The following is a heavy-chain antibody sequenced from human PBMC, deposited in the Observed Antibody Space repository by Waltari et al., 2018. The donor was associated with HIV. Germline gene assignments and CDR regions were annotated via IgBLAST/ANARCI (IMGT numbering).Heavy chain of an antibody. Sequence: QVHLQESGPGLVKPSETLSLTCTVSGGSISSYYWSWIRQPPGKGLEWIGYIYYSGSTTYNPSRKSRVTISVDTSKNQFSLKLSSVTAADTAVYYCARQTAMVTSYFDYWGQGTLVTVSS. CDR1: GGSISSYY. CDR3: ARQTAMVTSYFDY. CDR2: IYYSGST. D-gene: IGHD5-18*01. V-gene: IGHV4-59*01. J-gene: IGHJ4*02.